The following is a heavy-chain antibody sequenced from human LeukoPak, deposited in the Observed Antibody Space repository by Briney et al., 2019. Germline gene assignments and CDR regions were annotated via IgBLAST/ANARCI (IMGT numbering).Heavy chain of an antibody. J-gene: IGHJ4*02. CDR2: MNPNSGNT. D-gene: IGHD3-22*01. CDR3: ARGLHSDSCGRKFDY. Sequence: ASVEVSCKASGYTFTSYDINWVRQATGQGLEWMGWMNPNSGNTGYAQKFQGRLTMTRNTSISTAYMELSSLSSEDTAMYYCARGLHSDSCGRKFDYWGQGALVTVSS. CDR1: GYTFTSYD. V-gene: IGHV1-8*01.